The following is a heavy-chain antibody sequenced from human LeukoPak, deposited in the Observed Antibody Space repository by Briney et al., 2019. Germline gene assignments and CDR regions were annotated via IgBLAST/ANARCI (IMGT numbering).Heavy chain of an antibody. CDR3: ARLDGSGRDY. V-gene: IGHV1-46*01. CDR1: GYIFTGYH. CDR2: INPSGGGT. Sequence: GASVKVSCKASGYIFTGYHLHWVRQGPRQGLEWMGIINPSGGGTTYAQKFQGRVTMTRDTSTSTAYMELSSLRSEDTAVYYCARLDGSGRDYWGQGTLVTVSS. D-gene: IGHD6-19*01. J-gene: IGHJ4*02.